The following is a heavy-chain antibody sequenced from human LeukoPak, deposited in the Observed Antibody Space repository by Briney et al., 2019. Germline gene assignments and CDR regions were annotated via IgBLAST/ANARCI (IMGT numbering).Heavy chain of an antibody. Sequence: SETLSLTCTVSGGSISSGGYYWSWIRQHPGKGLEWIGYIYYSGSTYYNPSLKSRVTISVDTSKNQFSLKLSSVTAADTAVYYCARDCNDNSGSSYFDYWGQGTLVTVSS. CDR1: GGSISSGGYY. J-gene: IGHJ4*02. V-gene: IGHV4-31*03. CDR2: IYYSGST. CDR3: ARDCNDNSGSSYFDY. D-gene: IGHD3-22*01.